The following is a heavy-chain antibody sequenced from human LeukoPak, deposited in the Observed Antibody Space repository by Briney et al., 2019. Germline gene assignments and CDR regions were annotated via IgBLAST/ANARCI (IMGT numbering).Heavy chain of an antibody. CDR1: GGSISSYY. J-gene: IGHJ6*03. V-gene: IGHV4-59*01. Sequence: SETLSLTCTVSGGSISSYYWSWIRQPAGKGLEWIGYIYYSGSTNYNPSLKSRVTISVDKSKNQFSLKLSSVTAADTAVYYCARARVGATIGYYYYMDVWGKGTTVTVSS. CDR2: IYYSGST. CDR3: ARARVGATIGYYYYMDV. D-gene: IGHD1-26*01.